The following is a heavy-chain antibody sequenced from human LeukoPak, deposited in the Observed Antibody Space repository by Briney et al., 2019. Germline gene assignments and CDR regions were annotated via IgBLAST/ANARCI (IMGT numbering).Heavy chain of an antibody. CDR3: ARGYYDSLTGYSNWFDP. CDR2: IYYSGST. CDR1: GGSLSSYY. J-gene: IGHJ5*02. V-gene: IGHV4-59*01. D-gene: IGHD3-9*01. Sequence: PSETLSLTCTVSGGSLSSYYWSWIRQPPGKGLEWIGYIYYSGSTNYNPSLKSRVTISVDTSKNQFSLKLSSVTAADPTVYYCARGYYDSLTGYSNWFDPWGQGTLVTVSS.